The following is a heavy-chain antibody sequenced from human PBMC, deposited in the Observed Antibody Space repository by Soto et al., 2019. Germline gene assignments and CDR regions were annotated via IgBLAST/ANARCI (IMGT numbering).Heavy chain of an antibody. J-gene: IGHJ6*02. Sequence: GASVKVSCKASGGTFSSYAISWVRQAPGQGLEWMGGIIPIFGTTNYAQKFQGRVTITADASTSTAYMELSSLKSDDTAVYYCARDVVVVAATVYGMDVWGQGTTVTVSS. CDR3: ARDVVVVAATVYGMDV. CDR1: GGTFSSYA. V-gene: IGHV1-69*13. CDR2: IIPIFGTT. D-gene: IGHD2-15*01.